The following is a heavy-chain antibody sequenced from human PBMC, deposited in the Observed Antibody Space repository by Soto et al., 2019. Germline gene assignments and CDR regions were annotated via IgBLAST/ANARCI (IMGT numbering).Heavy chain of an antibody. Sequence: GRSLRLSCAASGFTVRSYPMSWVRQAPQKGLEWISVIYSAGSADFADSVKGRFTISRDNSKNTMYLQMSSLRAEDTAVYYCAKENGYSSSWFEFDYWGQGTLVTVSS. CDR1: GFTVRSYP. CDR3: AKENGYSSSWFEFDY. D-gene: IGHD6-13*01. J-gene: IGHJ4*02. V-gene: IGHV3-66*01. CDR2: IYSAGSA.